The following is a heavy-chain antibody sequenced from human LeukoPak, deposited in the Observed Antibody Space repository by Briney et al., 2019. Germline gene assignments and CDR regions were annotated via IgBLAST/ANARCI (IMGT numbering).Heavy chain of an antibody. Sequence: PGGSLRLSCAASGFTFSDYSMNWVRQAPGKGLEWVSSISSSSYYIYYADSVKGRFTISRDNAKNSLYLQMNSLRADDTAVYYCARIFRYQLVDYYALDVWGQGTTVTVSS. J-gene: IGHJ6*02. CDR3: ARIFRYQLVDYYALDV. V-gene: IGHV3-21*01. D-gene: IGHD2-2*01. CDR2: ISSSSYYI. CDR1: GFTFSDYS.